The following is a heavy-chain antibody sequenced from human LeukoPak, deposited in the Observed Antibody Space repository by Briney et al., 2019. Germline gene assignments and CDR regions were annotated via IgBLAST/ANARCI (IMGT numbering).Heavy chain of an antibody. J-gene: IGHJ2*01. CDR2: INHSGST. CDR3: ARKRYGPGYFDL. D-gene: IGHD3-9*01. V-gene: IGHV4-34*01. CDR1: GGSFSGYY. Sequence: SETLSLTCAVYGGSFSGYYWSWIRQPPGRGLEWIGEINHSGSTNYNPSLKSRVTISVDTSKNQFSLKLTSVTAADTAVYSCARKRYGPGYFDLWGRGTLVTVSS.